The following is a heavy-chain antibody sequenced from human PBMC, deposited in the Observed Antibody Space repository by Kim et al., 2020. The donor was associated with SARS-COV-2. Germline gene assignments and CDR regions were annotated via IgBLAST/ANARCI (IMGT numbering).Heavy chain of an antibody. V-gene: IGHV4-4*07. D-gene: IGHD2-2*01. J-gene: IGHJ3*02. Sequence: NPSLKSRVTVSLDMSKSQFSLKLTSVTAAGTAVYYCARTKVPASYGAFDIWGQGTTVTVSS. CDR3: ARTKVPASYGAFDI.